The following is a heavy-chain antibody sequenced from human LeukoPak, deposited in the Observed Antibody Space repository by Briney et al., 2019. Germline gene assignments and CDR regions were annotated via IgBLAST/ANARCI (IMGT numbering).Heavy chain of an antibody. V-gene: IGHV4-39*01. D-gene: IGHD6-19*01. CDR3: ARQSSGWPDFDY. CDR2: LYYSGST. Sequence: SETLSLTCTVSGGSISSSNYYWGWIRQPPGKGLEWIGSLYYSGSTYQNPSLKSRVTISVDTSKNQFSLNVSSVTAADTAVYYCARQSSGWPDFDYWGQGTLVTVSS. CDR1: GGSISSSNYY. J-gene: IGHJ4*02.